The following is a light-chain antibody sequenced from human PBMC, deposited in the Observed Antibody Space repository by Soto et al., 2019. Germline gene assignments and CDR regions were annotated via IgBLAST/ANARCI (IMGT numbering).Light chain of an antibody. CDR3: CSYAGSYV. CDR1: STDVGGYNF. V-gene: IGLV2-11*01. J-gene: IGLJ1*01. CDR2: DVS. Sequence: SARTPPRSVCGSTGQAFTISCTATSTDVGGYNFVSWYQQHPDKAPKLMIYDVSKRPSGVPDRLSGSKYGYTASLTISGLKVEDEAGYYCCSYAGSYVSGTGTKVTV.